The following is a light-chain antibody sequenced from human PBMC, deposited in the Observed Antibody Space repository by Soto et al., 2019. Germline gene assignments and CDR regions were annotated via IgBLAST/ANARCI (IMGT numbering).Light chain of an antibody. J-gene: IGLJ2*01. V-gene: IGLV2-23*01. CDR3: CSYAGSSNLV. CDR2: EGS. Sequence: QSALTQPASVSGSPGQSIIISCTGTRSDVGSYNLVSWYQQHPGKAPKLMLYEGSKRPSGVSNRFSGSKSGNTAFLTISGLQAEDEADYHCCSYAGSSNLVFGGGTKLTVL. CDR1: RSDVGSYNL.